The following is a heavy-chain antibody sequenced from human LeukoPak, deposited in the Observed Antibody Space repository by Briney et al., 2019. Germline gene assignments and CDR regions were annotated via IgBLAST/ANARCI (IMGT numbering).Heavy chain of an antibody. Sequence: GGSLRLSCVASGFYFSAYLMSWVRQAPGKGLEWVANIKQDGSQEFYLDSVKGRFTISRDNGNNSLYLHMSRLRIEDTAVYYCARDLKGFNLWGQGALVSVSS. CDR2: IKQDGSQE. CDR1: GFYFSAYL. J-gene: IGHJ5*02. V-gene: IGHV3-7*04. CDR3: ARDLKGFNL.